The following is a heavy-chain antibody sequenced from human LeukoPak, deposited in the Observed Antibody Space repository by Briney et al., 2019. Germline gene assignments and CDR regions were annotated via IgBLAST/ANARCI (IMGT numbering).Heavy chain of an antibody. V-gene: IGHV4-30-4*01. D-gene: IGHD3-22*01. Sequence: SETLSLTCTVSGGSISSGDYYWSWIRQPPGKGLEWIGYIYYSGSTYYNPSLKSRVTISVDTSKNQFSLKLSSVTAADTAVYYCAKRGYYYDSSGYYYYGMDVWGQGTTVTVSS. CDR1: GGSISSGDYY. CDR3: AKRGYYYDSSGYYYYGMDV. CDR2: IYYSGST. J-gene: IGHJ6*02.